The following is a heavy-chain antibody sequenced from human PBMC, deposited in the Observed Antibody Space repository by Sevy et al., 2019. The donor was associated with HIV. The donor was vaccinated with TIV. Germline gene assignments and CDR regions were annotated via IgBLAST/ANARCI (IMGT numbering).Heavy chain of an antibody. D-gene: IGHD1-1*01. CDR1: GYTFTSYD. CDR3: AGAWGPELDLPHSWLGY. J-gene: IGHJ4*02. V-gene: IGHV1-8*01. CDR2: MNPDSGNT. Sequence: ASVKVSCKASGYTFTSYDINWVRQATGQGLEGIGWMNPDSGNTGSAQKFQGRVTMTRNTSIATAYMELSGLGSEGTAVYYCAGAWGPELDLPHSWLGYWGQGTLVTVSS.